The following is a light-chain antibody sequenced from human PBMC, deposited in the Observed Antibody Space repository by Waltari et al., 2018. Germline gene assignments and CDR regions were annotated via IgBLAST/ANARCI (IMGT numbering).Light chain of an antibody. V-gene: IGKV3-20*01. CDR3: QHYVRLPAT. CDR1: QSVSRT. CDR2: GAS. Sequence: SCRASQSVSRTLAWYQQKPGPAPRLLIYGASTRATGIPDRFSGGGSGTDFSLTISRLEPEDFAVYYCQHYVRLPATFGQGTKVEIK. J-gene: IGKJ1*01.